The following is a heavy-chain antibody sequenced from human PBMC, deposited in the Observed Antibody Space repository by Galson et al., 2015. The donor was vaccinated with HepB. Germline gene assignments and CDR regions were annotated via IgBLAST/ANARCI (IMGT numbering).Heavy chain of an antibody. CDR2: ISPSGTK. CDR1: GFSFISHS. Sequence: SLRLSCAASGFSFISHSMNWVRHSPGKGLEWLAYISPSGTKYYADSARGRFTISRDNAKKSMYLHMSSLRVEDTGIYYCARNPASYDYYNMDVWGQGTTVTVSS. CDR3: ARNPASYDYYNMDV. J-gene: IGHJ6*02. V-gene: IGHV3-48*01. D-gene: IGHD6-25*01.